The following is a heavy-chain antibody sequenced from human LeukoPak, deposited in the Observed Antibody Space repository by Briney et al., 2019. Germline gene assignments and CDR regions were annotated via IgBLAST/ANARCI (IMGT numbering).Heavy chain of an antibody. V-gene: IGHV1-18*04. CDR3: ARVANWNYGLEYYFDY. Sequence: ASVKVSCKASGYNFTDYFMHWVRQAPGQGLEWMGWISAYNGNTNYAQKLQGRVTMTTDTSTSTAYMELRSLRSDDTAVYYCARVANWNYGLEYYFDYWGQGTLVTVSS. CDR1: GYNFTDYF. D-gene: IGHD1-7*01. J-gene: IGHJ4*02. CDR2: ISAYNGNT.